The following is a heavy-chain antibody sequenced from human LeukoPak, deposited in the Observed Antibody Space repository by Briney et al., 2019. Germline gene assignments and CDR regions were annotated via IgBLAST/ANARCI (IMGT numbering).Heavy chain of an antibody. D-gene: IGHD1-26*01. V-gene: IGHV1-2*06. CDR2: INPNSGGT. Sequence: EASVKVSCKASGYTFTGYYMHWVRQAPGQGLEWMGRINPNSGGTNYAKKFQGRVTMTRETSISTDYMELSRLRSDDTAVYYCARGIGGTRDYWGQGTLVTVSS. CDR3: ARGIGGTRDY. J-gene: IGHJ4*02. CDR1: GYTFTGYY.